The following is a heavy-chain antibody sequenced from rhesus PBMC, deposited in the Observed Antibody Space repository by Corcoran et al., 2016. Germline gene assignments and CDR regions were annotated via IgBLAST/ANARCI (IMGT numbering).Heavy chain of an antibody. Sequence: QVQLQESGPGVVKPSEPLSLTCAVSGGSLSDSYRWSWIRQPPGTGMEWIGYIYGSSTSTNYNPSLKSRVTISKDTSKNQFSLKLSSVTAADTAVYYCARALLVLTAPLDYWGQGVLVTVSS. CDR2: IYGSSTST. V-gene: IGHV4S10*01. D-gene: IGHD2-15*01. CDR1: GGSLSDSYR. CDR3: ARALLVLTAPLDY. J-gene: IGHJ4*01.